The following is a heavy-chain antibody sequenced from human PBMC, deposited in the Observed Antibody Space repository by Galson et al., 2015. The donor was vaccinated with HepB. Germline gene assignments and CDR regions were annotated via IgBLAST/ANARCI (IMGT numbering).Heavy chain of an antibody. CDR3: ARDYSTRGAFGI. D-gene: IGHD5-18*01. Sequence: SVKVSCKASGGTFSSYAISWVRQAPGQGLEWMGGIIPIFGTANYAQKFQGRVTITADESTSTAYMELSSLISEDTAVYYCARDYSTRGAFGIWGQGTMVTVSS. CDR2: IIPIFGTA. CDR1: GGTFSSYA. V-gene: IGHV1-69*13. J-gene: IGHJ3*02.